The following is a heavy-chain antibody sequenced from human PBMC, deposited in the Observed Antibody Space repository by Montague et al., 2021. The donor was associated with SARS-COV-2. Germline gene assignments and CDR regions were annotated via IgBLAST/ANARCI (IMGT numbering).Heavy chain of an antibody. CDR3: GRGWAFDP. CDR2: VYYNGDT. Sequence: SETLSLTCPVSGGSIASHYWNWIRQSPGKRPEWIGYVYYNGDTKYYPSLHSRVNMSIDKSENQFSLRLNPVTAADTAAYFCGRGWAFDPWGQGRLVTVSS. V-gene: IGHV4-59*11. D-gene: IGHD6-13*01. J-gene: IGHJ3*01. CDR1: GGSIASHY.